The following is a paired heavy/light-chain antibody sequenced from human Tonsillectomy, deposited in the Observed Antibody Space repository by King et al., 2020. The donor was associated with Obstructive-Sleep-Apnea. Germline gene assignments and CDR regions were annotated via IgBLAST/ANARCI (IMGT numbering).Heavy chain of an antibody. Sequence: EVQMVQSGAEVKKPGESLKISCEGSGYSFASYWIGWVRQMPGKGLEWMGIIYPGDSDTKYSPSFQGQVTISGDKSISTAYLQWSSLKASDTAIYYCARHLREVVEDGTPGPFDYWGQGTLVTVSS. CDR3: ARHLREVVEDGTPGPFDY. D-gene: IGHD6-13*01. CDR1: GYSFASYW. CDR2: IYPGDSDT. V-gene: IGHV5-51*01. J-gene: IGHJ4*02.
Light chain of an antibody. CDR3: QQYNNWPRT. Sequence: EIVMTQSPATLSLSPGERATLSCRASQSVSRNLAWYQQKPGQAPRLLIYGASTRATGIPARFSGIGSGTEFTLTISSLQSEDFAVYYCQQYNNWPRTFGQGTKVEIK. J-gene: IGKJ1*01. V-gene: IGKV3-15*01. CDR1: QSVSRN. CDR2: GAS.